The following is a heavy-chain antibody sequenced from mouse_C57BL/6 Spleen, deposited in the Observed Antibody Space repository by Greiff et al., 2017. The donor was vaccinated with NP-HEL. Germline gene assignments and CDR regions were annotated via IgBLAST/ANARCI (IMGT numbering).Heavy chain of an antibody. D-gene: IGHD4-1*02. CDR3: ANHNWDY. Sequence: EVKLMESGGGLVKPGGSLKLSCAASGFTFSDYGMHWVRQAPEKGLEWVAYISSGSSTIYYADTVKGRFTISRDNAKNTLFLQMTSLRSEDTAMYYCANHNWDYWGQGTTLTVSS. CDR1: GFTFSDYG. J-gene: IGHJ2*01. V-gene: IGHV5-17*01. CDR2: ISSGSSTI.